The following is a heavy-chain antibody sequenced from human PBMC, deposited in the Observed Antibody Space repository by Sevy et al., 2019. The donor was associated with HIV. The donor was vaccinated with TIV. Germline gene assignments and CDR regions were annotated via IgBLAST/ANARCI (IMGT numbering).Heavy chain of an antibody. V-gene: IGHV3-7*01. CDR3: ARFQTVSRSGSYYSFDY. D-gene: IGHD1-26*01. CDR2: IKQDGSEK. Sequence: GGYLRLSCAASGFTFSSYWMSWVRQAPGKGLEWVANIKQDGSEKYYVDSVKGRFTISRDNAKNSLYLQMNSLRAEDTAVYYCARFQTVSRSGSYYSFDYWGQGTLVTVSS. CDR1: GFTFSSYW. J-gene: IGHJ4*02.